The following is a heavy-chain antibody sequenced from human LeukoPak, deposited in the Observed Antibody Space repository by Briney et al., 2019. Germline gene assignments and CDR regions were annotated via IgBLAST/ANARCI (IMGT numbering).Heavy chain of an antibody. V-gene: IGHV3-66*01. J-gene: IGHJ4*02. CDR2: IYSGGST. Sequence: GGSLRLSCAASGFTVSSNYMSWVRQAPGKGLEWVSVIYSGGSTYYADSVKGRFTISRDTSKNTLYLQMNSLKTEDTAVYYCTTVRRWEPDYWGQGTLVTVSS. D-gene: IGHD1-26*01. CDR3: TTVRRWEPDY. CDR1: GFTVSSNY.